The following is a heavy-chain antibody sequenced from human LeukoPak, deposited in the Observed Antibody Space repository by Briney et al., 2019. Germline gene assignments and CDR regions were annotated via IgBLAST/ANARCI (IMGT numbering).Heavy chain of an antibody. CDR1: GFTFSTFS. D-gene: IGHD6-19*01. CDR3: AKDRSGIGWWTDLFD. CDR2: ISHDGSNK. Sequence: GGSLRLSCAASGFTFSTFSMHWVRQAPGKGLEWVAVISHDGSNKYYADSVNGRFTISRDNSKNMMYLQMNSLRAEDTAVYYCAKDRSGIGWWTDLFDWGQGTLVTVSS. V-gene: IGHV3-30*04. J-gene: IGHJ4*02.